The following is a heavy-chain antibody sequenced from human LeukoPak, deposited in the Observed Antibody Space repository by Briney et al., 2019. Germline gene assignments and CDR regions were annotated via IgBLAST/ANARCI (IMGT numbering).Heavy chain of an antibody. V-gene: IGHV3-30*18. D-gene: IGHD2-15*01. CDR1: GFTFSSYD. J-gene: IGHJ4*02. CDR3: AKDGPPYCSGGSCYPDFDY. CDR2: ISYDGSNK. Sequence: GGSLRLSCAASGFTFSSYDMNWVRQAPGKGLEWVAVISYDGSNKYYADSVKGRFTISRDNSKNTLYLQMNSLRAEDTAVYYCAKDGPPYCSGGSCYPDFDYWGQGTLVTVSS.